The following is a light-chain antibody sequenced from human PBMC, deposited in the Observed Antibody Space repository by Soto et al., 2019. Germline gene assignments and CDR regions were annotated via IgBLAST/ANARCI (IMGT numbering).Light chain of an antibody. CDR2: LNSDGTH. J-gene: IGLJ2*01. CDR1: GGHTSYA. Sequence: QLVLTQSPSASASLGPSVKLTGTLSGGHTSYAIAWHQQQPEKGPRYLMKLNSDGTHNKGDGIPDRFSGSSSGAERYLTISSLQSDDEADYYCQTWGTGTVVFGGGTKLTVL. V-gene: IGLV4-69*02. CDR3: QTWGTGTVV.